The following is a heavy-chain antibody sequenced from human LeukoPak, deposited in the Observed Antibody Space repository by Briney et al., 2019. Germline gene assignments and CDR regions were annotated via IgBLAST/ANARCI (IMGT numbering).Heavy chain of an antibody. D-gene: IGHD6-19*01. Sequence: GGSLRLSCAASGFTFSSYAMSWVRQAPGKGLEWVANIKKDGSEKYYVDSVKGRFTISRDNAKNSLFLQMNSLRAEDTAVYYCARDVGGWPFDYWGQGTLVTVSS. V-gene: IGHV3-7*01. CDR1: GFTFSSYA. CDR3: ARDVGGWPFDY. J-gene: IGHJ4*02. CDR2: IKKDGSEK.